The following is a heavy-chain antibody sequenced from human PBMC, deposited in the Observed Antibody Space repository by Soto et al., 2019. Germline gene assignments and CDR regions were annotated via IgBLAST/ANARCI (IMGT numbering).Heavy chain of an antibody. Sequence: CGSTYYNPSLKSRVTISVYTSKNHFSLGLSSVTAADTAVYYCARVAVTTSYYFDYWGQGTLVTVSS. J-gene: IGHJ4*02. CDR3: ARVAVTTSYYFDY. V-gene: IGHV4-31*02. D-gene: IGHD4-17*01. CDR2: CGST.